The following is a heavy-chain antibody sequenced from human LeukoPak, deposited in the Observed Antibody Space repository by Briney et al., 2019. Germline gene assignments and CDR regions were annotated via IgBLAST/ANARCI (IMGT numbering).Heavy chain of an antibody. D-gene: IGHD6-6*01. CDR1: GYTFTSYY. J-gene: IGHJ4*02. Sequence: ASVKVSCKASGYTFTSYYMHWVRQAPGQGLEWMGLINPSGGSTVYAQKFQGRVTMTRDTSTSTVYMELSSLRSEDTAVYYCARVMAKSSIAASLDYWGQGTLVTVSS. CDR3: ARVMAKSSIAASLDY. CDR2: INPSGGST. V-gene: IGHV1-46*01.